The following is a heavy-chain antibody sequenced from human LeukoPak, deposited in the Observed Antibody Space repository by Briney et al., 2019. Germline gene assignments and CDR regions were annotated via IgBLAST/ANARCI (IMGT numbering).Heavy chain of an antibody. D-gene: IGHD3-10*01. CDR1: GYIFTNHY. J-gene: IGHJ4*02. Sequence: ASVKVSCKASGYIFTNHYINWVRQAPGQGLEWMGIINPITGGTDSAQKFQDRVTLTRDTSTTTFYMELGRLRSEDTAVYYCARSEYYGAGSFDYWGQGTLVTVSS. CDR3: ARSEYYGAGSFDY. V-gene: IGHV1-46*01. CDR2: INPITGGT.